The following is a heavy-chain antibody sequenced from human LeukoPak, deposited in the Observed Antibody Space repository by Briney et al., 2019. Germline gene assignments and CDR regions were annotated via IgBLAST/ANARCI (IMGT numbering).Heavy chain of an antibody. V-gene: IGHV4-39*07. J-gene: IGHJ6*03. CDR1: GGSINNSSYY. CDR3: ARENDGSGSWTMTYYYYYYMDV. CDR2: IDHSGST. D-gene: IGHD3-10*01. Sequence: KPSETLSLTFTVSGGSINNSSYYWGWIRQPPGKGLEWIGSIDHSGSTYYNPSLKSRVTISVDTSKNQFSLRLSSVTAADTAVYYCARENDGSGSWTMTYYYYYYMDVWGKGTTVTVSS.